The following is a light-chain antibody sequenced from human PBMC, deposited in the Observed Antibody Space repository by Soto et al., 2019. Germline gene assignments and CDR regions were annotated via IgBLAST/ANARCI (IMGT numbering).Light chain of an antibody. V-gene: IGKV3-20*01. Sequence: ENVLTQSPGTLSLSPGERATLSCRASQSFSSSYLAWYQQKPGQAPRLLIYATSTRATGVPDTFSGSGSQTDFTLTISRLEPEDFAVYYCQQYGSLGTFGQGTRVEIK. J-gene: IGKJ1*01. CDR1: QSFSSSY. CDR3: QQYGSLGT. CDR2: ATS.